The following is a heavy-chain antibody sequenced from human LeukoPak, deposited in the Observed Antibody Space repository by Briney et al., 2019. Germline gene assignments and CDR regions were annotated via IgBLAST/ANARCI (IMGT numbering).Heavy chain of an antibody. J-gene: IGHJ4*02. CDR1: GFTFSSYG. CDR2: ISYDGSNK. CDR3: AKDLRGYSYGLDY. Sequence: GRSLRLSCAAPGFTFSSYGMHWVRQAPGKGLEWVAVISYDGSNKYYADSVKGRFTISRDNSKNTLYLQMNSLRAEDTAVYYCAKDLRGYSYGLDYWGQGTLVTVSS. D-gene: IGHD5-18*01. V-gene: IGHV3-30*18.